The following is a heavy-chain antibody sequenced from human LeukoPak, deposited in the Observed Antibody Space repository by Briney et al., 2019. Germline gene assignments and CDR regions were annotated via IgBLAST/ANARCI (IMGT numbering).Heavy chain of an antibody. CDR1: DRAIITYY. CDR2: IYYGGIT. V-gene: IGHV4-59*01. CDR3: ACGTIFGVISSCPFQS. Sequence: SETLSLTCSVSDRAIITYYWNWIRQVPGKGLEWIGFIYYGGITNYNPYLKSRVTLLIDTSKSQFSLKLTSVTAADAAVYYCACGTIFGVISSCPFQSWGQGTQVTASP. J-gene: IGHJ5*02. D-gene: IGHD3-3*01.